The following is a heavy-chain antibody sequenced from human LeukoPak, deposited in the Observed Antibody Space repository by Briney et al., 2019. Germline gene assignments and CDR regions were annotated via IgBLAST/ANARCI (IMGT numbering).Heavy chain of an antibody. J-gene: IGHJ4*02. V-gene: IGHV1-8*01. D-gene: IGHD3-10*01. Sequence: ASVKVSCKVSGYTFTSYDINWVRQATGQGLEWMGWMNPNSGNTGYAQKFQGRVTMTRNTSISTAYMELSSLRSEDTAVYYCARGDSSMVRGVIIDMGVDYWGQGTLVTVSS. CDR1: GYTFTSYD. CDR2: MNPNSGNT. CDR3: ARGDSSMVRGVIIDMGVDY.